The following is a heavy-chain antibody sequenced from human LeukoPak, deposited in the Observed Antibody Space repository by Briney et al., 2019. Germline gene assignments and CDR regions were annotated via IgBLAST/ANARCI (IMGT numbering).Heavy chain of an antibody. Sequence: ASVKVSCKASGYTFTGYYMHWVRQAPGKGLEWMGGFDPEDGETIYAQKFQGRVTMTEDTSTDTAYMELSSLRSEDTAVYYCASHPFGVTSMGYFDYWGQGTLVTVSS. CDR1: GYTFTGYY. D-gene: IGHD3-10*01. V-gene: IGHV1-24*01. CDR2: FDPEDGET. J-gene: IGHJ4*02. CDR3: ASHPFGVTSMGYFDY.